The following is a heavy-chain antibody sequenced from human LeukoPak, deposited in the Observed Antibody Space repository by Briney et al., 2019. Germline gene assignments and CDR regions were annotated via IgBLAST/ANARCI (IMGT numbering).Heavy chain of an antibody. CDR1: GYTFTSYY. CDR3: ARAMGGYSSGWRTSYYYYYMDV. J-gene: IGHJ6*03. V-gene: IGHV1-2*02. Sequence: ASVKVSCKASGYTFTSYYMHWVRQAPGRGLEWMGWINPNSGGTNYAQKFQGRVTMTRDTSISTAYMELSRLRSDDTAVYYCARAMGGYSSGWRTSYYYYYMDVWGKGTTVTVSS. CDR2: INPNSGGT. D-gene: IGHD6-19*01.